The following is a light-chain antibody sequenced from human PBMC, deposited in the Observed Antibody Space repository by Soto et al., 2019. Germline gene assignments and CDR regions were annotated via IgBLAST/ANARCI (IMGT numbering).Light chain of an antibody. CDR3: QQLNSYPLT. CDR1: QAISSS. V-gene: IGKV1-9*01. CDR2: AAS. J-gene: IGKJ4*01. Sequence: DIQLTQSPSFLSASVGDKVTITCRASQAISSSLAWYQQNPGKAPKLLIYAASTLQSGVPSRFSGSGSGTEFTLTISSLQPEHFATYYCQQLNSYPLTFGGGAKVEI.